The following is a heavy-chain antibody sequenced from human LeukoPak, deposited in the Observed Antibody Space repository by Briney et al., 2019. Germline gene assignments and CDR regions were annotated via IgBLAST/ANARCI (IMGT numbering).Heavy chain of an antibody. CDR3: ARHYYCSGSYSVDFDY. CDR1: GGSISNYY. CDR2: ISYSGST. J-gene: IGHJ4*02. V-gene: IGHV4-59*08. Sequence: PSETLSLTCTVSGGSISNYYWSWIRQPPGKGLEWIGFISYSGSTNYNPSLKSRVTISVDTSKSQFSLKLSSVTAADTAVYYCARHYYCSGSYSVDFDYWGQGTLVTVSS. D-gene: IGHD3-10*01.